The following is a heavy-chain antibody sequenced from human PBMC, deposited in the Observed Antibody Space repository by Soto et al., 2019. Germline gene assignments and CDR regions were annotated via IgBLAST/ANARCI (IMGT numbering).Heavy chain of an antibody. V-gene: IGHV3-23*01. J-gene: IGHJ6*02. CDR3: ARGRENMKEGMDV. CDR2: ISGRGGTT. CDR1: GFTFSNYA. Sequence: PGGSLRLSCAASGFTFSNYAMTWVRQAPGKGLEWVSSISGRGGTTDYADSVKGRSTISRDKSKNILYLQMNNLRAEDTAVYYCARGRENMKEGMDVWGQGTTVTVSS. D-gene: IGHD3-10*01.